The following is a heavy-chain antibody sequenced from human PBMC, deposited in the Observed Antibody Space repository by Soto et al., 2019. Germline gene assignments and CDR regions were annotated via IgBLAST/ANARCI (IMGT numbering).Heavy chain of an antibody. CDR3: ARGLELERGLFWYYCMDV. Sequence: SETLSLTCTVSGGSISSGGYYWSWIRQPPGKGLEWIGEINHSGSTNYNPSLKSRVTISVDTSKNQFSLKLSSVTAADTAVYYCARGLELERGLFWYYCMDVWGKGTTVTVSS. D-gene: IGHD1-1*01. CDR1: GGSISSGGYY. V-gene: IGHV4-39*07. J-gene: IGHJ6*03. CDR2: INHSGST.